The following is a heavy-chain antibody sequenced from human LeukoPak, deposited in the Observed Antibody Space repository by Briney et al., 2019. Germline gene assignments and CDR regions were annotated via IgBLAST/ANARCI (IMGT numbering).Heavy chain of an antibody. CDR2: IWYDGSNK. Sequence: GRSLRLSGAASGFTFSSYGMHWVRQAPGKGLEWVAVIWYDGSNKYYADSVKGRFTISRDNSKNTLYLQMNSLRAEDTAVYYCARFLVVPAAIYYYYYGMDVWGQGTTVTVSS. J-gene: IGHJ6*02. CDR3: ARFLVVPAAIYYYYYGMDV. CDR1: GFTFSSYG. V-gene: IGHV3-33*01. D-gene: IGHD2-2*01.